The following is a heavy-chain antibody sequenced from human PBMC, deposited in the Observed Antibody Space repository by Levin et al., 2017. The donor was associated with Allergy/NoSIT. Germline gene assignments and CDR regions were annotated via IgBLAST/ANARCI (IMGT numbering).Heavy chain of an antibody. V-gene: IGHV6-1*01. CDR2: TYYRSKWYN. J-gene: IGHJ4*02. CDR1: GDSVSSNSAA. CDR3: ARASRSSGWYADFDY. Sequence: SETLSLTCAISGDSVSSNSAAWNWIRQSPSRGLEWLGRTYYRSKWYNDYVVSVKSRMTINPDTSKNQFSLQLNSVTPEDTAVYYCARASRSSGWYADFDYWGQGILVTVSS. D-gene: IGHD6-19*01.